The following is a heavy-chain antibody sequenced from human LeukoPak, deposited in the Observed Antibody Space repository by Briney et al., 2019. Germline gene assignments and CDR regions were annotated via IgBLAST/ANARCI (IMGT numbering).Heavy chain of an antibody. Sequence: GGTLRLSCAASGFTFSNYGMNWVRQAPGKGLEWVSGITGSGGNTYYADSVKGRFTISRDNSKNTMYLQMNSLRAEDTAVYYCARDGTYDYVWGDFDYWGQGTLVTVSS. V-gene: IGHV3-23*01. CDR3: ARDGTYDYVWGDFDY. D-gene: IGHD3-16*01. CDR1: GFTFSNYG. J-gene: IGHJ4*02. CDR2: ITGSGGNT.